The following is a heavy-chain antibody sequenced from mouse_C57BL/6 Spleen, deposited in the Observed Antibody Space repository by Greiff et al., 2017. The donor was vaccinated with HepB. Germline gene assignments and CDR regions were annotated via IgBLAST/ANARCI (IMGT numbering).Heavy chain of an antibody. V-gene: IGHV1-81*01. CDR3: ARWASHFDY. J-gene: IGHJ2*01. CDR2: IYPRSGNT. CDR1: GYTFTSYG. Sequence: VQLKESGAELARPGASVKLSCKASGYTFTSYGISWVKQRTGQGLEWIGEIYPRSGNTYYNEKFKGKATLTADKSSSTAYMELRSLTSEDSAVYFCARWASHFDYWGQGTTLTVSS. D-gene: IGHD6-1*01.